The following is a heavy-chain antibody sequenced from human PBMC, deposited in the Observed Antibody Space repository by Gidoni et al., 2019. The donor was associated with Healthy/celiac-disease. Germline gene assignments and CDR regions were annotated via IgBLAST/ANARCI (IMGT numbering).Heavy chain of an antibody. J-gene: IGHJ4*02. V-gene: IGHV3-23*01. CDR1: GFPFISYA. Sequence: EVQLLESGGGLVQPGGSLRLSCAASGFPFISYAMSWVRQAPGKGLEWVSDISGSGGSKYYADSVKGRFTISRENSKNTLYLQMNSLRAEDTAVYYCAKDGGTGFLTSSSQFDYWGQGTLVTVSS. CDR3: AKDGGTGFLTSSSQFDY. CDR2: ISGSGGSK.